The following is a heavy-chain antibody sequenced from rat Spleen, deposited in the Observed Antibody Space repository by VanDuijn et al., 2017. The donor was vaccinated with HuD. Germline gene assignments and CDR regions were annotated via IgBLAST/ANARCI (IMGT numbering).Heavy chain of an antibody. CDR2: MWNGGGT. V-gene: IGHV2S63*01. J-gene: IGHJ2*01. Sequence: EVQLKESGPGLVQPSQTLSLTCTVSGFSLTDYSVHWVRQPPGEGLEWMGIMWNGGGTAYNSALKSRLSISRDTSKSQVFLKMNGLQTEDTAIFYCTRDQLGAGFDYWGQGVMVTVSS. D-gene: IGHD5-1*01. CDR1: GFSLTDYS. CDR3: TRDQLGAGFDY.